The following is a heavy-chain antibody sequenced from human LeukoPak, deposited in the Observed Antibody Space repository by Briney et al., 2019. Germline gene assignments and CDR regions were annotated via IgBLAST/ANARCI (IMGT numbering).Heavy chain of an antibody. CDR1: GGSISSYY. Sequence: SETLSLTCTVSGGSISSYYWSWIRQPPGKGLEWIGYIYYSGSTNYNPSLKSRVTISVDTSKNQFSLKLSSVTAADTAVYYCARDGGDSGSDDAFDIWGQGTTVTVSS. CDR2: IYYSGST. CDR3: ARDGGDSGSDDAFDI. D-gene: IGHD1-26*01. J-gene: IGHJ3*02. V-gene: IGHV4-59*01.